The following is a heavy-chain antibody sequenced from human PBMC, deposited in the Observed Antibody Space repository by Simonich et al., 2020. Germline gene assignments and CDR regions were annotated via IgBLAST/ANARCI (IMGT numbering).Heavy chain of an antibody. D-gene: IGHD1-1*01. CDR1: GYTFTSYG. CDR2: ISSNNGNT. J-gene: IGHJ3*02. CDR3: ARSTTGTTAFDI. V-gene: IGHV1-18*01. Sequence: QVQLVQSGAEVKKPGASVKVSCKASGYTFTSYGISWVRKAPGQGLEWMGVISSNNGNTNYEQKLQGRVTMTTDTSTSTAYMELRSLRSDDTAVYYCARSTTGTTAFDIWGQGTMVTVSS.